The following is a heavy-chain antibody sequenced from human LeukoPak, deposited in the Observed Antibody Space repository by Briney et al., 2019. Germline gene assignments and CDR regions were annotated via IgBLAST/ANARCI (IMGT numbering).Heavy chain of an antibody. D-gene: IGHD2-2*01. V-gene: IGHV3-23*01. J-gene: IGHJ4*02. CDR3: AKYMPPAMQPLFDY. CDR2: ISGGGSNT. CDR1: GFTFSSYP. Sequence: GGSLRLSCAASGFTFSSYPMSWVRQAPGKGLEWVSSISGGGSNTYYADSVKGRFTISRDDSKNTLYLQMNSLRAEDTAVYCCAKYMPPAMQPLFDYWGQGTLVTVSS.